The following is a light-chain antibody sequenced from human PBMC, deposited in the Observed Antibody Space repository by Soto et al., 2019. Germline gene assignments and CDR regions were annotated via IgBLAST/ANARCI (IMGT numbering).Light chain of an antibody. V-gene: IGKV3-11*01. CDR1: QSVGSS. J-gene: IGKJ4*01. CDR2: DVS. Sequence: EIVLTQSPATLSLSPGERATLSCRASQSVGSSLAWYQQKPGQPPRLLMYDVSSRATGIPARFSGSGSGTDFTLTISSLEPEDFEVYYCQQRRNWPLTFGGGTKVEIK. CDR3: QQRRNWPLT.